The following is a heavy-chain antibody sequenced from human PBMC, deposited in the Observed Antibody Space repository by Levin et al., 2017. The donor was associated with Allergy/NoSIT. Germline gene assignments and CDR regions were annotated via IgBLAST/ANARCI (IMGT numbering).Heavy chain of an antibody. CDR2: INPNSGGT. V-gene: IGHV1-2*02. CDR1: GYTFTGYY. CDR3: ARVMYYYGSGRQLGY. Sequence: ASVKVSCKASGYTFTGYYMHWVRQAPGQGLEWMGWINPNSGGTNYAQKFQGRVTMTRDTSISTAYMELSRLRSDDTAVYYCARVMYYYGSGRQLGYWGQGTLVTVSS. D-gene: IGHD3-10*01. J-gene: IGHJ4*02.